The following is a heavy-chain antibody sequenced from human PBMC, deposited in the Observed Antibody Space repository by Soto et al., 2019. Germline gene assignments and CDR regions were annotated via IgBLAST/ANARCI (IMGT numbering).Heavy chain of an antibody. CDR2: INHSGST. V-gene: IGHV4-34*01. CDR1: GGSFSGYY. D-gene: IGHD3-10*01. Sequence: QVQLQQWGAGLLKPSETLSLTCAVYGGSFSGYYWSWIRQPPGKGLEWIGEINHSGSTNYNPSLKSRVXISXDXSKNQFSLKLSSVTAADTAVYYCTVYYYGSGSYLDYWGQGTLVTVSS. CDR3: TVYYYGSGSYLDY. J-gene: IGHJ4*02.